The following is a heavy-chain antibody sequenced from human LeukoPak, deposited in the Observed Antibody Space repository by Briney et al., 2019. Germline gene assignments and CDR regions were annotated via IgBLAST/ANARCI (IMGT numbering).Heavy chain of an antibody. V-gene: IGHV1-8*01. CDR1: GYTFTSYD. D-gene: IGHD2-2*01. CDR3: AREGVVPAAPYGY. CDR2: MNPNSGNT. Sequence: ASVKVSCKASGYTFTSYDINWVRQATGQGLEWMGGMNPNSGNTGYAQKFQGRVTMTRNTSISTAYMELSSLRSEDTAVYYCAREGVVPAAPYGYWGQGTLVTVSS. J-gene: IGHJ4*02.